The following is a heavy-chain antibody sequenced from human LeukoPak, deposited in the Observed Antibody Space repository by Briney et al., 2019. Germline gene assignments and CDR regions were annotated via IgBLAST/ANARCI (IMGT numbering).Heavy chain of an antibody. CDR3: ARDLGVAVRPFSLFY. CDR2: INPKSGVT. J-gene: IGHJ4*02. V-gene: IGHV1-2*02. D-gene: IGHD6-6*01. CDR1: GYTFTGYY. Sequence: ASVKVSCKASGYTFTGYYLHWVRKAPGQGPEWMGWINPKSGVTNYAQKFQGRVTMTSDTSISTAYMNFSRLRSDDTAMYYCARDLGVAVRPFSLFYWGQGTLITVSS.